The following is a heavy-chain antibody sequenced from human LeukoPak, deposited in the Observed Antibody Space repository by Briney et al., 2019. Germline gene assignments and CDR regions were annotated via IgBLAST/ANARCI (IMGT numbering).Heavy chain of an antibody. CDR1: AYTFTGYY. CDR3: ASELTETRYCSSTSCPTSMDV. Sequence: ASVKVSCKASAYTFTGYYMHWVRQAPGQGLEWMGWINPNSGVTKYAQKFQGRVTMTRDTSISTAYMELSRLRSDDTAVYYCASELTETRYCSSTSCPTSMDVWGKGTTVTVSS. J-gene: IGHJ6*03. CDR2: INPNSGVT. V-gene: IGHV1-2*02. D-gene: IGHD2-2*01.